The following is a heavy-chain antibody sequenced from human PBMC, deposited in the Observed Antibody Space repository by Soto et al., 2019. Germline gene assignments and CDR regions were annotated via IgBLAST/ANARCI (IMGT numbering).Heavy chain of an antibody. D-gene: IGHD5-18*01. J-gene: IGHJ4*02. CDR1: GFTFSNYA. CDR3: AKTMVTDFDY. Sequence: GVSLRLSCAASGFTFSNYAMIWVRQAPGKGLEWVSAISDNGGNTYYADSVKGRFTISRDNSKNTLYLQMNSLRAEDTAVYYCAKTMVTDFDYWGQGTLVTVSA. V-gene: IGHV3-23*01. CDR2: ISDNGGNT.